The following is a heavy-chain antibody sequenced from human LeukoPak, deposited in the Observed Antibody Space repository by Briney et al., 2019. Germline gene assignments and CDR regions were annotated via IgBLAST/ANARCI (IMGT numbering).Heavy chain of an antibody. J-gene: IGHJ3*02. CDR2: ISAYHGNT. Sequence: ASVKVSCKASGYTFTSYGISWVRQAPGQGLEWMGWISAYHGNTNYPQKLQGRVTMTRDTSISTAYMELYTLRSDDTDVYYCACDRGRGIYGAFDMWGQGTMVTISS. CDR1: GYTFTSYG. D-gene: IGHD3-16*01. V-gene: IGHV1-18*01. CDR3: ACDRGRGIYGAFDM.